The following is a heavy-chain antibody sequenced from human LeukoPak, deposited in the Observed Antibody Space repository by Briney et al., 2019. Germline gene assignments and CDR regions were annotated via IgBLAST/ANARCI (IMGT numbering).Heavy chain of an antibody. CDR2: INHSGST. Sequence: PSETLSLTCAVYGGSFSGYYWSWLRQPPGKGLEWIGEINHSGSTNYNPSLKSRVTISVDTSKNQFSLKLSSVTAADTAVYYCARGRRSSGWFYHFDYWGQGTLVTVSS. J-gene: IGHJ4*02. D-gene: IGHD6-19*01. CDR3: ARGRRSSGWFYHFDY. V-gene: IGHV4-34*01. CDR1: GGSFSGYY.